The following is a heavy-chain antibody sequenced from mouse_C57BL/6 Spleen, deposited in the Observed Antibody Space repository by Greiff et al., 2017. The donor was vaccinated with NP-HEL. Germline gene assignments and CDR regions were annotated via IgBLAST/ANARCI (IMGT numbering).Heavy chain of an antibody. J-gene: IGHJ2*01. CDR1: GYTFTSYW. CDR3: ARGVGEDYFDY. V-gene: IGHV1-64*01. Sequence: QVHVKQPGAELVKPGASVKLSCKASGYTFTSYWMHWVKQRPGQGLEWIGMIHPNSGSTNYNEKFKSKATLTVDKSSSTAYMQLSSLTSEDSAVYYCARGVGEDYFDYWGQGTTLTVSS. D-gene: IGHD1-1*02. CDR2: IHPNSGST.